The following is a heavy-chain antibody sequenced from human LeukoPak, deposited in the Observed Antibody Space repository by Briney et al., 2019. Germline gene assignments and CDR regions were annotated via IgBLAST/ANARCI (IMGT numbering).Heavy chain of an antibody. Sequence: PSETLSLTCTVSGGSISSYSWSWIRQPPGKGLEWIGYIYYSGSTNYNPSLKSRVTISVDTSKNQFSLKLSSVTAADTAVYYCARITDGSYYCYMDVGCKGNTVTVSS. CDR1: GGSISSYS. J-gene: IGHJ6*03. CDR3: ARITDGSYYCYMDV. V-gene: IGHV4-59*01. CDR2: IYYSGST.